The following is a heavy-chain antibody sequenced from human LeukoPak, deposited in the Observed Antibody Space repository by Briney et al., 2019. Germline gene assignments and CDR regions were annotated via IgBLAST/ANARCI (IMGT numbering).Heavy chain of an antibody. CDR3: ARDRSSSAAPSWSY. Sequence: GGSLRLSCAASGFTFSNYGMNWVRQAPGKGLEWVSYISSSGSTIYYADSVKGRFTISRDNAKNSLYLQMNSLRDEDTPVYYCARDRSSSAAPSWSYWGQGALVSVSS. J-gene: IGHJ4*02. V-gene: IGHV3-48*02. CDR2: ISSSGSTI. CDR1: GFTFSNYG. D-gene: IGHD6-13*01.